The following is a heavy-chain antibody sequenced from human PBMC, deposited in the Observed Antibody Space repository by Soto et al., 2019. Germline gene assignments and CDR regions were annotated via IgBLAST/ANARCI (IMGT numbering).Heavy chain of an antibody. V-gene: IGHV3-30*18. CDR2: ISYDGSNK. CDR3: AKDIVELELRRHYYYGMDV. J-gene: IGHJ6*02. Sequence: PGGSLRLSCAASGFTFSSYGMHWVRQAPGKGLEWVAVISYDGSNKYYADSVKGRFTISRDNSKNTLYLQMNSLRAEDTAVYYCAKDIVELELRRHYYYGMDVWGQGTTVTVSS. D-gene: IGHD1-7*01. CDR1: GFTFSSYG.